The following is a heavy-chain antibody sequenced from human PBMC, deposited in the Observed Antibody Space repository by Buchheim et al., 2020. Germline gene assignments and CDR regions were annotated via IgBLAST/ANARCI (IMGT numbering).Heavy chain of an antibody. Sequence: QVQLVESGGGVVQPGKSLRLSCAASGFTFSNYGMHWVRQAPGKGLEWVAVISDDGSYKYYADSLKGRFAISRDYSENTLYLQMNSLRPEDTAVYYCARDRGFSFSGYFQDWGQGTL. V-gene: IGHV3-30*03. CDR1: GFTFSNYG. J-gene: IGHJ1*01. CDR3: ARDRGFSFSGYFQD. CDR2: ISDDGSYK. D-gene: IGHD3-10*01.